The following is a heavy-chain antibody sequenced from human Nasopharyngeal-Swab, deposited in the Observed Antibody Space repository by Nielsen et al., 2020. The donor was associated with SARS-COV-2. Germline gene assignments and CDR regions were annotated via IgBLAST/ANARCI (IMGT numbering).Heavy chain of an antibody. CDR2: LTHDGST. Sequence: GSLRLSCGVYGWSVSGSSWSWIRQPPGRGLEWIGDLTHDGSTTYNASFRGRSAITSDRSSNQVSLRVNSMTAADSALYFCARGGLSYYYYPLDVWGQGTTVTVSS. J-gene: IGHJ6*02. CDR1: GWSVSGSS. CDR3: ARGGLSYYYYPLDV. V-gene: IGHV4-34*01. D-gene: IGHD2-21*01.